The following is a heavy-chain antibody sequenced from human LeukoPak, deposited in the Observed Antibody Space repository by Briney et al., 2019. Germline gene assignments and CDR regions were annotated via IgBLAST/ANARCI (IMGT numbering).Heavy chain of an antibody. V-gene: IGHV3-7*01. CDR2: TKEDGSAR. CDR1: GFTFSSNW. J-gene: IGHJ4*02. Sequence: GGSLRLSCVAPGFTFSSNWMTWVRQAPGKGLEWVANTKEDGSARYYVESVKGRFTVSRDNAKNSLFLQMDRLKVEDTAVYCCARGEKDGSLDSRGQGSLVTVSS. CDR3: ARGEKDGSLDS.